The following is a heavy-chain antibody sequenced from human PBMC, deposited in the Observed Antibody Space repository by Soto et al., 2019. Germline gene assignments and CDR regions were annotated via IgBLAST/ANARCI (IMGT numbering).Heavy chain of an antibody. Sequence: QVQLQQWGAGLLKPSETLSLTCAVYGGSFSGYYWSWIRQPPGKGLEWIGEINHSGSTNYNPSLKSRVTISVDTSKNQFSLKLSSVTAADTAVYYCASHSSYDPWSDYWGQGTLVTVSS. CDR3: ASHSSYDPWSDY. J-gene: IGHJ4*02. CDR1: GGSFSGYY. V-gene: IGHV4-34*01. CDR2: INHSGST. D-gene: IGHD5-12*01.